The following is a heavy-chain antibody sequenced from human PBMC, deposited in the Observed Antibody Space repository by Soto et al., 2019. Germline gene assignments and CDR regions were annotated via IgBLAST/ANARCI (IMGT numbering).Heavy chain of an antibody. CDR1: GGSISSGGYY. CDR2: IYYSGST. CDR3: ARVPPRTDGYCSGGSCTVVSDPHWFDP. J-gene: IGHJ5*02. D-gene: IGHD2-15*01. V-gene: IGHV4-31*03. Sequence: PSETLSLTCTVSGGSISSGGYYWSWIRQHPGKGLEWIGYIYYSGSTYYNPSLKSRVTISVDTSKNQFSLKLSSVTAADTAVYYCARVPPRTDGYCSGGSCTVVSDPHWFDPWGQGTLVTVSS.